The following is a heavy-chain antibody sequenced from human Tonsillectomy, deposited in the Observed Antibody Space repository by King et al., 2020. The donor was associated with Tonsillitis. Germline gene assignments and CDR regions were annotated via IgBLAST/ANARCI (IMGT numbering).Heavy chain of an antibody. CDR3: TTFLSSGYQPFHS. CDR1: GFTFNNAW. Sequence: VQLVESGGGLVKPGGSLRLSCAASGFTFNNAWMNWVRQAPGKGLEWVGRSKTKTDGGTTDYPAPKRGRFTISRDDSKSMMYLEMSNLKIEDTAVYYCTTFLSSGYQPFHSWGQGALVTVSS. V-gene: IGHV3-15*01. J-gene: IGHJ4*02. CDR2: SKTKTDGGTT. D-gene: IGHD3-3*01.